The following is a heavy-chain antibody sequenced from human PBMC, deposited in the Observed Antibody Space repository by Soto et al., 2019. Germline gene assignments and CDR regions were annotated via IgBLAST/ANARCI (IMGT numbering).Heavy chain of an antibody. CDR3: TIRVNYYDSSGLNIAY. D-gene: IGHD3-22*01. Sequence: PGGSLRLSCAASGFTFSNAWMNWVRQAPGKGLEWVGRIKSKTDGGTTDYAAPVKGRFTISRDDSKNTLYLLMNSLKTEDTAVYYCTIRVNYYDSSGLNIAYWGQGTLVTVSS. CDR1: GFTFSNAW. J-gene: IGHJ4*02. CDR2: IKSKTDGGTT. V-gene: IGHV3-15*07.